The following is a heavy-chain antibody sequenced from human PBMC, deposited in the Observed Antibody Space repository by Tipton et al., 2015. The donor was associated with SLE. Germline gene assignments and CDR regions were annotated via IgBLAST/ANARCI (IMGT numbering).Heavy chain of an antibody. Sequence: TLSLTCAVYGGSFSGYYWSWIRQPPGKGLEWIGEINHSGSTNYNPSLKSRVTISADTSKNQFSLKLSSVTAADTAVYYCARAVWGYYYDSSGSRDAFDIWGQGTMVTVSS. V-gene: IGHV4-34*01. CDR2: INHSGST. CDR1: GGSFSGYY. CDR3: ARAVWGYYYDSSGSRDAFDI. J-gene: IGHJ3*02. D-gene: IGHD3-22*01.